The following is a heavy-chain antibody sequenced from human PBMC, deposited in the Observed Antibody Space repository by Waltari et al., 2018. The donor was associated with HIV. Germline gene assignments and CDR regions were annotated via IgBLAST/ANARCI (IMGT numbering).Heavy chain of an antibody. D-gene: IGHD3-10*01. Sequence: QVQLVQSGAEVKKPAASVTVSCKVSGYTLTELSMHWVGQAPGKGLEWMGNFDPEDDETIYAQKFQGRITMTEDTSSDTAYMELSSLTSGDTAVYYCATDFSGMVRAYSYYSLDVWGQGTTVTVSS. CDR3: ATDFSGMVRAYSYYSLDV. CDR1: GYTLTELS. J-gene: IGHJ6*02. V-gene: IGHV1-24*01. CDR2: FDPEDDET.